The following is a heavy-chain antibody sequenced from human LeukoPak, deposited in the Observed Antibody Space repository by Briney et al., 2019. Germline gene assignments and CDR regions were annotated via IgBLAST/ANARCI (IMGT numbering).Heavy chain of an antibody. CDR3: ARGEYYDFWSGYYPLHYYGMDV. J-gene: IGHJ6*02. Sequence: GGALRLSCAASGFTFSSYAMHWVGQAPGKGLEGVAVISYDGSNKYYADSVKGRLTISRDNSKNTLYLQMNSLRAEDTAVYYCARGEYYDFWSGYYPLHYYGMDVWGQGTTVTVSS. D-gene: IGHD3-3*01. V-gene: IGHV3-30-3*01. CDR1: GFTFSSYA. CDR2: ISYDGSNK.